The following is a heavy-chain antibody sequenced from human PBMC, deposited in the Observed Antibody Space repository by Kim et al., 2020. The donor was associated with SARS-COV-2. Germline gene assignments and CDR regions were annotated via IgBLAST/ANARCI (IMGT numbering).Heavy chain of an antibody. CDR2: ISSSSSYI. Sequence: GGSLRLSCAASGFTFSSYSMNWVRQAPGKGLEWVSSISSSSSYIYYADSVKGRFTISRDNAKNSLYLQMNSLRAEDTAVYYCAREGIVGATTTIDAFDIWGQGTMVTVSS. J-gene: IGHJ3*02. CDR1: GFTFSSYS. D-gene: IGHD1-26*01. CDR3: AREGIVGATTTIDAFDI. V-gene: IGHV3-21*01.